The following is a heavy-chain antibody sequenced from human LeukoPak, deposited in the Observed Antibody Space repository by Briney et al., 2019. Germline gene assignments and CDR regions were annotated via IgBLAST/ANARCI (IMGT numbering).Heavy chain of an antibody. V-gene: IGHV3-48*02. J-gene: IGHJ4*02. CDR3: ATDQRYAFDY. Sequence: TGGSLRLSCATSGFSFTDYPMNWVRQAPGKGLEWISNIHTTAEGAKYAYYADSVKGRVTISRDDGKNTLYLHMNSLRDDDTAVYYCATDQRYAFDYWGQGILVTVSS. D-gene: IGHD3-9*01. CDR2: IHTTAEGAKYA. CDR1: GFSFTDYP.